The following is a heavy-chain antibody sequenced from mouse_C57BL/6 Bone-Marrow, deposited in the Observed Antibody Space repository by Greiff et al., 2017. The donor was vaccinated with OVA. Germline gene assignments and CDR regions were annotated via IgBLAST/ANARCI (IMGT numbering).Heavy chain of an antibody. D-gene: IGHD1-1*01. CDR1: GYTFTSYW. CDR2: IHPNSGST. V-gene: IGHV1-64*01. J-gene: IGHJ1*03. Sequence: VQLQQPGAELVKPGASVKLSCKASGYTFTSYWMHWVKQRPGQGLEWIGMIHPNSGSTNYNEKFKSKATLTVDKSSSTAYMQRSSLTSEDSAVYYCAEDYYGSSPHWYFDVWGTGTTVTVSS. CDR3: AEDYYGSSPHWYFDV.